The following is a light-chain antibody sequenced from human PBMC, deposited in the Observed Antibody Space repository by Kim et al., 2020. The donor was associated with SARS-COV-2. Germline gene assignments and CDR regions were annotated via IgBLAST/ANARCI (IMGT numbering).Light chain of an antibody. CDR1: QSVRSK. Sequence: VSPGERATLSCRASQSVRSKLAWYQQKSGHAPRLLIYGASTRATGIPARFSGSGSGTEFTLTISSLQSEDFAVYYCQQYNTLPPYTFGQGTKLEI. J-gene: IGKJ2*01. CDR2: GAS. CDR3: QQYNTLPPYT. V-gene: IGKV3-15*01.